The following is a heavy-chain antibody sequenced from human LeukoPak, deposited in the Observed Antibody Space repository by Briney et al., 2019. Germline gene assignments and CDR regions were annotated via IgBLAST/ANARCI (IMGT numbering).Heavy chain of an antibody. CDR1: GESFSEYY. V-gene: IGHV4-34*01. Sequence: PSETLSLTCSVFGESFSEYYWSWIRQPPGKGLEWIGEINHSGSTNYNPSLKSRVTISVDTSKNQISLILNSVTAADTAVYYCARGISTHWFDPWGQGTLVIVSS. CDR2: INHSGST. J-gene: IGHJ5*02. CDR3: ARGISTHWFDP. D-gene: IGHD3-3*02.